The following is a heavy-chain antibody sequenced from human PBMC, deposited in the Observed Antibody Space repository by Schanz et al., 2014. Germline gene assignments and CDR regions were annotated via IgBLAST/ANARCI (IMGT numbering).Heavy chain of an antibody. V-gene: IGHV1-18*01. D-gene: IGHD3-16*01. CDR1: GGTFSSFG. J-gene: IGHJ2*01. CDR2: IRPDNGHT. CDR3: VRVPSRDVSFDL. Sequence: QVHLVQSGAEVHKPGASVKVSCKASGGTFSSFGINWVRQAPGQGLEWLGWIRPDNGHTTYSQKVRDRVIFTTDTSANTAYMELRSLRSDDTAHYYCVRVPSRDVSFDLWGRGTLVTVSS.